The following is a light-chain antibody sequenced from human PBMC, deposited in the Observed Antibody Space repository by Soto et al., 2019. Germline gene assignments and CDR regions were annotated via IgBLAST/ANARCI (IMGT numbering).Light chain of an antibody. CDR2: EGS. J-gene: IGLJ2*01. CDR1: SSDVGGYNY. Sequence: QSVLTQPPSASGSPGQSVTISCTGTSSDVGGYNYVSWYQQHPGKAPELMIYEGSKRPSGISNRFSGSQSGNTASLTISGLQAEDEADYYCCSYTGVYTLVIFGGGTKITVL. CDR3: CSYTGVYTLVI. V-gene: IGLV2-23*01.